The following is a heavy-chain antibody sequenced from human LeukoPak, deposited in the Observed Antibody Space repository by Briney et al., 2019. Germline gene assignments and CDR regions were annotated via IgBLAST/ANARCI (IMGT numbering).Heavy chain of an antibody. CDR2: IYTSGST. D-gene: IGHD3-22*01. CDR3: ARDWYYYDSSGYWWDV. V-gene: IGHV4-4*07. J-gene: IGHJ6*02. CDR1: GGSISSYY. Sequence: PSETLSLTCTVSGGSISSYYWSWIRQPAGKGLEWNGRIYTSGSTNYNPSFKSRVTMSVDTSKNQFSLKLSSVTAADTAVYYCARDWYYYDSSGYWWDVWGQGTTVTVSS.